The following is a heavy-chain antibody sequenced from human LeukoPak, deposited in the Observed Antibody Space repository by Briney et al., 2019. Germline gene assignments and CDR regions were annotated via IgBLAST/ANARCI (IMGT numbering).Heavy chain of an antibody. CDR1: GFTFSYAW. Sequence: GGSLRLSCAASGFTFSYAWMSWVRHAPGKGLEWVGRIKSKTDGRTTEYASREKRRFTIQRDDSKDTLYLQMNSQNTEDTAVYYCATDQRWKLPLNYWGQGTLVTVSS. CDR2: IKSKTDGRTT. V-gene: IGHV3-15*01. CDR3: ATDQRWKLPLNY. D-gene: IGHD2-15*01. J-gene: IGHJ4*02.